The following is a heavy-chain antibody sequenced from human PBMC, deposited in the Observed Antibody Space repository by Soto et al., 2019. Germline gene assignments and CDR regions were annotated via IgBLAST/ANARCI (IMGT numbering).Heavy chain of an antibody. Sequence: HPGGSLRLSCAASGFTFSTFGMHWVRQAPGKGLEWVSFISRSSSAIYYADSVQGRFTISRHNVKDSFFLQMNSLRDEKTAVYYFARDKYPAPRSSSRWYDGMDVWGQGARVTVSS. J-gene: IGHJ6*02. CDR1: GFTFSTFG. CDR3: ARDKYPAPRSSSRWYDGMDV. V-gene: IGHV3-48*02. CDR2: ISRSSSAI. D-gene: IGHD6-13*01.